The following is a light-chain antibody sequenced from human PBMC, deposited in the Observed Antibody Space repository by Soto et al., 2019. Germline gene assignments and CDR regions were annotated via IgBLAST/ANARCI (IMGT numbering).Light chain of an antibody. V-gene: IGLV2-14*01. J-gene: IGLJ2*01. CDR3: TSYIHRRTLVV. CDR2: GVT. CDR1: SIDVGGYNY. Sequence: QSALTQPASVSGSPGQSITISCTGTSIDVGGYNYVSWYQHHPGKAPKLMIYGVTNRPSGVSIRFSGSKSGNTACLTISGLQPEDEADYYCTSYIHRRTLVVFGGGTKLTVL.